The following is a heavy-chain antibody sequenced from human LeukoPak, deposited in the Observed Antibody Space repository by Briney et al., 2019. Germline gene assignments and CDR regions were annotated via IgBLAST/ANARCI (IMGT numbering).Heavy chain of an antibody. V-gene: IGHV4-34*01. J-gene: IGHJ5*02. CDR2: INRSGST. D-gene: IGHD3-22*01. CDR1: GGSFSGYY. Sequence: SETLSLTCAVYGGSFSGYYWSWIRQPPGKGLEWIGEINRSGSTNYNPSLKSRVTISVDTSKNQFSLKLSSVTAADTAVYYCARRIVVVTTDNWFDHWGQGTLVTVSS. CDR3: ARRIVVVTTDNWFDH.